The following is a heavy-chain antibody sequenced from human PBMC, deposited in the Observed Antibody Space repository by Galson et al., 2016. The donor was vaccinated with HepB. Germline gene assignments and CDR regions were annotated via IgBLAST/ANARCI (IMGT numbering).Heavy chain of an antibody. J-gene: IGHJ4*02. CDR2: ISPYNGNT. CDR3: ASLRSGSLTSDS. V-gene: IGHV1-18*01. D-gene: IGHD1-26*01. Sequence: SGAEVKKPGASVKVSCEPSGYIFTSYGIPWVRQAPGQGLEWMGWISPYNGNTIYAQKLQGRVNMTTDTSTGKAYMDLRSLRSDDTAAYYCASLRSGSLTSDSWGQGTLVTVSS. CDR1: GYIFTSYG.